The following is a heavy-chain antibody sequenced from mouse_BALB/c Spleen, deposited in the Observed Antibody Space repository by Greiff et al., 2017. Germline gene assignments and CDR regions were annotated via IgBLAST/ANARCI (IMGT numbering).Heavy chain of an antibody. CDR3: ARLNYFDY. CDR2: ISSGGST. Sequence: EVQVVESGGGLVKPGGSLKLSCAASGFTFSSYAMSWVRQTPEKRLEWVASISSGGSTYYPDSVKGRFTISRDNARNILYLQMSSLRSEDTAMYYSARLNYFDYWGQGTTLTVSS. CDR1: GFTFSSYA. J-gene: IGHJ2*01. V-gene: IGHV5-6-5*01.